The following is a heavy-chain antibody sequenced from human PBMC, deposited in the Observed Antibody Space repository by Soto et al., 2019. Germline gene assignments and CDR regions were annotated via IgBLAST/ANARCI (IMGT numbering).Heavy chain of an antibody. CDR2: IYYSGST. Sequence: PSETLSLTCTVSGGSISSGGYYWSWIRQHPGKGLEWIGYIYYSGSTYYNPSLKSRVTISVDTSKNQFSLKLSSVTAADTAVYYCARENCGGDCYADWYYYYGMDVWGQGTTVTVSS. V-gene: IGHV4-31*03. CDR1: GGSISSGGYY. D-gene: IGHD2-21*02. CDR3: ARENCGGDCYADWYYYYGMDV. J-gene: IGHJ6*02.